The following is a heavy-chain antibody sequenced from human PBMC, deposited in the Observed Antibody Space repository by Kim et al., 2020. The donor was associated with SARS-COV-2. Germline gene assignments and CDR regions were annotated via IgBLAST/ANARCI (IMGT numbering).Heavy chain of an antibody. Sequence: GGSLRLSCAASGFTFSSHAMSWVRQAPGKGLEWVSVIYSGGSSTYYADSVKGRFTISRDNSKNTLYLQMNSLRAEDTAVYYCARLLTWRQWLVRAVDYWGQGTLVTVSS. J-gene: IGHJ4*02. CDR2: IYSGGSST. D-gene: IGHD6-19*01. CDR1: GFTFSSHA. V-gene: IGHV3-23*03. CDR3: ARLLTWRQWLVRAVDY.